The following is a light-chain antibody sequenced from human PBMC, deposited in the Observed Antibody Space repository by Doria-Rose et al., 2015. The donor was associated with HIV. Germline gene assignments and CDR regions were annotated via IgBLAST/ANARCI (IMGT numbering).Light chain of an antibody. CDR2: WAS. CDR1: QSLLYTSKNY. Sequence: TQSPESLGMSLGERATLNCKSNQSLLYTSKNYLAWYQQKPGQPPKLLIDWASTRQSGVPARFSGSGSGTDCTLTISSLEAEDVAVYYCQQYYDTPSFGPWTTVDIK. J-gene: IGKJ3*01. V-gene: IGKV4-1*01. CDR3: QQYYDTPS.